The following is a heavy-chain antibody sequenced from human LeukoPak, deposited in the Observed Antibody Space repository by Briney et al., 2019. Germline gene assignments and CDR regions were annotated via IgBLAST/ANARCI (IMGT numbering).Heavy chain of an antibody. D-gene: IGHD5-18*01. CDR3: AGVRGYYSAYYFDY. V-gene: IGHV3-74*01. CDR1: GFTFSRYW. J-gene: IGHJ4*02. CDR2: INSDGSST. Sequence: PGGSLRLSCAASGFTFSRYWIHWVRQAPGKGLVWVSRINSDGSSTSYADSVKGRFTISRDNAKNTLYLQMNSLTAEDTAAYYCAGVRGYYSAYYFDYWGQGTLVTVSS.